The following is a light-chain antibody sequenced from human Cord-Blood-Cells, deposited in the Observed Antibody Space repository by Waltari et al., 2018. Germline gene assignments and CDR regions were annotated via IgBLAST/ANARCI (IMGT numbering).Light chain of an antibody. CDR2: SGS. CDR1: SREVGGYNL. V-gene: IGLV2-23*01. J-gene: IGLJ2*01. Sequence: QSALTQPASVSGSPGQTITISCTGTSREVGGYNLVSWDQQHPGKAPKLMIYSGSKWPSGVSYRFSGSKAGITASLTSSGLQAEDEADYYCCSYAGSSTVVFGGGAQLTVL. CDR3: CSYAGSSTVV.